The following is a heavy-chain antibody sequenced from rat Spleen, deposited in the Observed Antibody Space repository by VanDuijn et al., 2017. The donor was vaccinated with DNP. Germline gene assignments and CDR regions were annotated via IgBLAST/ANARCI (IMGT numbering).Heavy chain of an antibody. CDR3: AGRPPPTRGPFDY. Sequence: EVQLVESGGGPVQPGRSLKLSCVASGFIFSNYWMTWIRQAPGKGLEWVASITNTGDSTYYSDSVKGRFSISRANAKSTLYLQMDSLRSEDTATYYCAGRPPPTRGPFDYWGQGVTVTVSS. J-gene: IGHJ2*01. CDR1: GFIFSNYW. CDR2: ITNTGDST. V-gene: IGHV5-31*01. D-gene: IGHD1-4*01.